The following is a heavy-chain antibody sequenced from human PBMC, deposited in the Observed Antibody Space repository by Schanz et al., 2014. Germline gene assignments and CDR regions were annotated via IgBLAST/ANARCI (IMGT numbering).Heavy chain of an antibody. D-gene: IGHD3-3*01. J-gene: IGHJ3*02. V-gene: IGHV3-74*01. CDR3: ARVGGTYYDFWSGVPPTVMHDGFDI. CDR1: GFTFSSYW. Sequence: EVQLVESGGGLVKPGGSLRLSCAASGFTFSSYWMHWVRQAPGKGLLWVSRINSDGSSAAYADSVKGRFTISRDNAKNTLHLQMNSLRAEDTAVFYCARVGGTYYDFWSGVPPTVMHDGFDIWGQGTMVTVS. CDR2: INSDGSSA.